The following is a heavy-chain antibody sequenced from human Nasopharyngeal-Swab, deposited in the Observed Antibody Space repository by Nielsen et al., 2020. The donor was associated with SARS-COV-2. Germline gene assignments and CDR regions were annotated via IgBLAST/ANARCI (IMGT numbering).Heavy chain of an antibody. CDR1: GFTFSSYS. J-gene: IGHJ4*02. CDR3: ARKDYDILTGHPFFDY. V-gene: IGHV3-48*01. Sequence: GALKISCAASGFTFSSYSMNWVRQAPGKGLEWVSYISSSSSTIYYADSVKGQFTISRDNAKNSLYLQMNSLRAEDTAVYYCARKDYDILTGHPFFDYWGQGTLATVSS. CDR2: ISSSSSTI. D-gene: IGHD3-9*01.